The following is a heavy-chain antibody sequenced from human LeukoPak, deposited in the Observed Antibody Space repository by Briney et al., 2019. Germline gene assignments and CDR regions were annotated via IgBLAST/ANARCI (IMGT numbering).Heavy chain of an antibody. D-gene: IGHD6-13*01. CDR3: ARKIGFSSSWYYGRHYFDY. CDR1: GFTFSDYY. V-gene: IGHV3-11*01. Sequence: GGSLRLSCAASGFTFSDYYMSWIRQAPGKGLEWVSYISSSGSTIYYADSVKVRFTISRDNSKNTLYLQINSLRAEDTAVYYCARKIGFSSSWYYGRHYFDYWGQGTLVTVSS. J-gene: IGHJ4*02. CDR2: ISSSGSTI.